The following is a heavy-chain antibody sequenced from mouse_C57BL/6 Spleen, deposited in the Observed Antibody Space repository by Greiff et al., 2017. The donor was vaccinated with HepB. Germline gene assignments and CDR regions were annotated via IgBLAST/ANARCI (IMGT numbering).Heavy chain of an antibody. J-gene: IGHJ1*03. CDR2: ITNGGGST. CDR1: GFTFSDYY. CDR3: ASTGTRYWYFDV. V-gene: IGHV5-12*01. Sequence: EVQLQESGGGLVQPGGSLKLSCAASGFTFSDYYMYWVRQTPEKRLEWDAYITNGGGSTYYPDTVKGRFTISRDNAKNTLYLQMSRLKSEDTAMYYCASTGTRYWYFDVWGTGTTVTVSS. D-gene: IGHD4-1*02.